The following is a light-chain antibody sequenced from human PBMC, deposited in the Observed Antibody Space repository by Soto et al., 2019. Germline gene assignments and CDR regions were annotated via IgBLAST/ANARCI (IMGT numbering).Light chain of an antibody. Sequence: EIVMTQSPATLSVSPGARATLSCRASQSVSSNLAWYQQKPGQAPRPLIYGTSTRATGIPDRFSGSGSGTEFTLTISSLQSEDFAIYYCQQYNNWPPITFGQGTRLEIK. CDR3: QQYNNWPPIT. J-gene: IGKJ5*01. V-gene: IGKV3-15*01. CDR1: QSVSSN. CDR2: GTS.